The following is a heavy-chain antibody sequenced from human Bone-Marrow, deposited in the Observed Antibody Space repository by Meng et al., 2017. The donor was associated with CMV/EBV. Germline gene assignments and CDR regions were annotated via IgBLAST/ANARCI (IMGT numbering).Heavy chain of an antibody. Sequence: GESLKISCEVSGFTFSSYWFSWVRQAPEKGLEWVANIKQDGSEKYYVDSVKGRFTISRDNAKNSLYLQMNSLRAEDTAVYYCAREGTIFGAEPYYFDYWGQGTLVTVSS. D-gene: IGHD3-3*01. CDR2: IKQDGSEK. CDR3: AREGTIFGAEPYYFDY. CDR1: GFTFSSYW. V-gene: IGHV3-7*01. J-gene: IGHJ4*02.